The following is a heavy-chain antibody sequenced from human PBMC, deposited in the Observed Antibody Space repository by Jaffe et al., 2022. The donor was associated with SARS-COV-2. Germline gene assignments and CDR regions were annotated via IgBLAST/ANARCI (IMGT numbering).Heavy chain of an antibody. J-gene: IGHJ3*02. D-gene: IGHD3-10*01. V-gene: IGHV1-3*01. CDR3: ARTYYGSGSYFLPPAFDI. CDR2: INAGNGNT. CDR1: GYTFTSYA. Sequence: QVQLVQSGAEVKKPGASVKVSCKASGYTFTSYAMHWVRQAPGQRLEWMGWINAGNGNTKYSQKFQGRVTITRDTSASTAYMELSSLRSEDTAVYYCARTYYGSGSYFLPPAFDIWGQGTMVTVSS.